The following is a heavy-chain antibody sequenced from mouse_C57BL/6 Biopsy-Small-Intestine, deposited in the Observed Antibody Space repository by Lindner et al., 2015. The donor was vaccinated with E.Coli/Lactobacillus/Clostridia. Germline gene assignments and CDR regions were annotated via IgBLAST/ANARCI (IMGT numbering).Heavy chain of an antibody. CDR1: GYTFTSYG. V-gene: IGHV1-81*01. J-gene: IGHJ1*01. Sequence: SVKVSCKASGYTFTSYGISWVRQAPGQGLEWMGWISAYNGNTNYAQKLQGRVTMTTDTSTSTAYMELWSLRSDDTAVYYCARDSSSWYYYYYGMDVWGQGTTVTVSS. CDR3: ARDSSSWYYYYYGMDV. CDR2: ISAYNGNT. D-gene: IGHD1-1*01.